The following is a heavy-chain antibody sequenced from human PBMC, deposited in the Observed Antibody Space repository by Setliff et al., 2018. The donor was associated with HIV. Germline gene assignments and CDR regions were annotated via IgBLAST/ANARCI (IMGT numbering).Heavy chain of an antibody. Sequence: SSETLSLTCTVSGGSISSSSYYWGWIRQPPGKGLQWIGYIHNSGTTHYNPAFESRLTISLDMSNNRFSLNLASVTAADTAVYYCARSNLEPTSRLFDPWGPGTLVPVSS. CDR2: IHNSGTT. CDR3: ARSNLEPTSRLFDP. CDR1: GGSISSSSYY. V-gene: IGHV4-30-4*08. J-gene: IGHJ5*02. D-gene: IGHD1-1*01.